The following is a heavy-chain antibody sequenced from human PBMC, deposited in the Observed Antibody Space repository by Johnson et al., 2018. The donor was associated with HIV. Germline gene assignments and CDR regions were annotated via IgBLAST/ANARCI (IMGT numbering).Heavy chain of an antibody. CDR2: ISYDGSNK. CDR1: GSTFSSFA. V-gene: IGHV3-30-3*01. CDR3: ARSQIEAFDI. J-gene: IGHJ3*02. Sequence: QVLLVESGGGLVQPGRSLRLSCAASGSTFSSFAMHWVRQAPGKGLEWVAVISYDGSNKYYADSVKGRFTISRDNSKNTLYLQMNSLRAEDTAVYYCARSQIEAFDIWGQGTMVTVSS.